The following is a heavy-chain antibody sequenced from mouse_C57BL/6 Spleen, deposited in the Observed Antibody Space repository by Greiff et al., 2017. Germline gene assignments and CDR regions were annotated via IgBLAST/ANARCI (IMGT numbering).Heavy chain of an antibody. Sequence: QVQLQQPGAELVKPGASVKLSCKASGYTFTSYWMHWVKQRPGQGLEWIGMIHPNSGSTNYNEKFKSKATLTVDKSSSTAYMQLSSLTSEDSAVYYCARGIYYYGSSYDWYFDVWGTGTTVTVSS. CDR3: ARGIYYYGSSYDWYFDV. V-gene: IGHV1-64*01. CDR2: IHPNSGST. CDR1: GYTFTSYW. D-gene: IGHD1-1*01. J-gene: IGHJ1*03.